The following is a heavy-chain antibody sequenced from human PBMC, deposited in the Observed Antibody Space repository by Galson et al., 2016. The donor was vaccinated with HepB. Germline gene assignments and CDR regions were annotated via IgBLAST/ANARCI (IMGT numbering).Heavy chain of an antibody. CDR3: ARQQGGLEPHPVDV. J-gene: IGHJ6*02. CDR1: GYTFSRFW. D-gene: IGHD1-1*01. CDR2: IYPHDSDA. V-gene: IGHV5-51*01. Sequence: QSGAEVKKSGESLKISCKASGYTFSRFWIGWVSQMPGKGLEWMGVIYPHDSDARYSPSFKGQITISADKSTSTVYLHWSTLKAPDTAMHYCARQQGGLEPHPVDVWGQGTPVFVTS.